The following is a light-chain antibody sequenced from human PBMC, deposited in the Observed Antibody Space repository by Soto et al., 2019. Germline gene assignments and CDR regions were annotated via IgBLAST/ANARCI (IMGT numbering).Light chain of an antibody. V-gene: IGLV2-14*01. CDR1: SSDVGGYNY. J-gene: IGLJ1*01. Sequence: QSALTQPASVSGSPGQSITISCTGSSSDVGGYNYVSWYQQYPGKAPKLMIYEVGNRPSGVSNRFSGSKSGNTASLTISGLQDEDEADYYCSSYTTSSSYVFGTGTKVTVL. CDR2: EVG. CDR3: SSYTTSSSYV.